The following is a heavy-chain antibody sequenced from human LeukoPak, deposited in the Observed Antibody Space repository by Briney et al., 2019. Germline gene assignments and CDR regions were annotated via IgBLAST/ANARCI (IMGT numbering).Heavy chain of an antibody. J-gene: IGHJ4*02. CDR1: GFIVNSDS. D-gene: IGHD1-1*01. CDR3: ARTTLDN. Sequence: GGSLRLSCAASGFIVNSDSISWVRQAPGKGLDWVSIIYSGGTTNYADSVRARFTISRDNSKNTVYLQMNSLRVEDTAVYYCARTTLDNWGQGTLVTVSS. V-gene: IGHV3-53*01. CDR2: IYSGGTT.